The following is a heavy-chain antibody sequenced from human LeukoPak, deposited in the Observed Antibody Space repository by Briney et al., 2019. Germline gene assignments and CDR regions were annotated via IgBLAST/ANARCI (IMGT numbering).Heavy chain of an antibody. D-gene: IGHD2-2*01. Sequence: AGGSLRLSCAASGFTFSSYSMNWVRQAPGKGLEWVSSISSSSSYIYYADSVKGRFTISRDNAKNSLYLQMNSLRAEDTAVYYCARDGVVVVPAAIYYGMDVWGQGTTVIVSS. CDR2: ISSSSSYI. J-gene: IGHJ6*02. CDR3: ARDGVVVVPAAIYYGMDV. V-gene: IGHV3-21*01. CDR1: GFTFSSYS.